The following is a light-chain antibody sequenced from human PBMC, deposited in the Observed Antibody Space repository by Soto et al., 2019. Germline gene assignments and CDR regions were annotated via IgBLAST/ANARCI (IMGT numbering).Light chain of an antibody. CDR1: HNDIGTYDY. V-gene: IGLV2-14*03. CDR3: SSFTSNRIYV. Sequence: QSVLTQPTSVSGSPGQSITISCTGNHNDIGTYDYVSWYQQHPGRAPRLLIHGVTTRPSGISGRFSASKSGLTASLTISGLQPEDEADCYCSSFTSNRIYVFGPGTKVTVL. CDR2: GVT. J-gene: IGLJ1*01.